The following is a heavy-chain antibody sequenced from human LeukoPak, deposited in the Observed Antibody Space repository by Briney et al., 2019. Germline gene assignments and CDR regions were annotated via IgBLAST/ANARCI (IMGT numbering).Heavy chain of an antibody. Sequence: GGSLRLSCAASGFTFSSYWMSWVRQAPGKGLEWVANIKQDGSEKYYVDSVKGRFTISRDNAKNSLYLQMNSLRAEDTAVYYCARDMGAGMGYCSSTGCPTYDAFDIWGQGTMVTVSS. D-gene: IGHD2-2*01. J-gene: IGHJ3*02. CDR2: IKQDGSEK. CDR1: GFTFSSYW. CDR3: ARDMGAGMGYCSSTGCPTYDAFDI. V-gene: IGHV3-7*03.